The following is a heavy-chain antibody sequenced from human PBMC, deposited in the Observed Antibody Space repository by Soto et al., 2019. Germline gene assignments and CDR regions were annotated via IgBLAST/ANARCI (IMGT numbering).Heavy chain of an antibody. V-gene: IGHV3-48*01. CDR3: ARALLRFPSDY. CDR1: GFTFSSYS. Sequence: GGSLRLSCAASGFTFSSYSMNWVRQAPGKGLEWVSYISSSSSTIYYADSVKGRFTISRDNAKNSLYLQMNSLRAEDTAVYYCARALLRFPSDYWGQGTLVTVSS. D-gene: IGHD3-3*01. J-gene: IGHJ4*02. CDR2: ISSSSSTI.